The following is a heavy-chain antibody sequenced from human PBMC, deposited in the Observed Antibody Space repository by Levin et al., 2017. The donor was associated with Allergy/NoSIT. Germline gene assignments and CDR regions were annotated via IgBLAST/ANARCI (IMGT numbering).Heavy chain of an antibody. V-gene: IGHV4-61*02. CDR2: IYTSGST. J-gene: IGHJ4*02. CDR3: AAGGHFDWLPFDY. Sequence: SQTLSLTCPVSGDSIRSGSYYWSWIRQPAGKGLEWIGRIYTSGSTNYNPSLKSRVPISVDTSKNQFSLKLSSVTAADTAVYYCAAGGHFDWLPFDYWGQGTLVTVSS. D-gene: IGHD3-9*01. CDR1: GDSIRSGSYY.